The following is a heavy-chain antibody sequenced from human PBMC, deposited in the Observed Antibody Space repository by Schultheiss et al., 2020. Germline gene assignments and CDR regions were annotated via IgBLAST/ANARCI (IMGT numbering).Heavy chain of an antibody. CDR2: IIPIFGTA. V-gene: IGHV1-69*06. D-gene: IGHD3-22*01. J-gene: IGHJ4*02. CDR3: ARVTLPPSCYPDY. CDR1: GGTFSSYA. Sequence: KISCKASGGTFSSYAISWVRQAPGQGLEWMGGIIPIFGTANYAQKFQGRVTITADKSTSTAYMELSSLRSEDTAVYYCARVTLPPSCYPDYWGQGTLVTVSS.